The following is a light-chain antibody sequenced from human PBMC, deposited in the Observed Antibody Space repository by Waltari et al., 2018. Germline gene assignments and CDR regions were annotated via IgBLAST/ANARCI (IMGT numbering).Light chain of an antibody. CDR1: DSDVGAYDF. J-gene: IGLJ1*01. CDR2: EVS. CDR3: SSYTTSSAPGV. Sequence: QSALTQPASVSGPPGQSITISCSGTDSDVGAYDFVPWYQQHPGKAPHLIIYEVSTRPSGISNRFSASKSGNTASLTISGLQAEDEADYYCSSYTTSSAPGVFGTGTRVTVL. V-gene: IGLV2-14*01.